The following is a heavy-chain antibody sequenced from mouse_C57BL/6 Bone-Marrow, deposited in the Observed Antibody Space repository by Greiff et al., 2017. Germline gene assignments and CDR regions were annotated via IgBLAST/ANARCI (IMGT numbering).Heavy chain of an antibody. CDR2: ISSGGSYT. J-gene: IGHJ4*01. V-gene: IGHV5-6*01. CDR3: ARHYYYGSSFFYAMDY. CDR1: GFTFSSYG. D-gene: IGHD1-1*01. Sequence: EVQGVESGGDLVKPGGSLKLSCAASGFTFSSYGMSWVRQTPDKRLEWVATISSGGSYTYYPDSVKGRFTISRDNAKNTLYLQMSSLKYEDTAMFYCARHYYYGSSFFYAMDYWGQGTSVTVSA.